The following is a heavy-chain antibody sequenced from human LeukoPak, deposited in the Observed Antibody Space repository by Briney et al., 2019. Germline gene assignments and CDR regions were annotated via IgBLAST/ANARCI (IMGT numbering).Heavy chain of an antibody. Sequence: GGSLRLSCAASGFTFSSYSMNWVRQAPGKGLEWVSSISTSNNYTSYADSVKGRFTISRDNANNSLYLHMNSLRAEDTALYFCARETGYSSGWENFFDYWGQGTLVTVSS. CDR3: ARETGYSSGWENFFDY. D-gene: IGHD6-19*01. J-gene: IGHJ4*02. CDR1: GFTFSSYS. CDR2: ISTSNNYT. V-gene: IGHV3-21*01.